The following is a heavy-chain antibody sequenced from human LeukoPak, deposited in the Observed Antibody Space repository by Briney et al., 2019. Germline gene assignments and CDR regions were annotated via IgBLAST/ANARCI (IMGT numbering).Heavy chain of an antibody. V-gene: IGHV3-30*18. CDR1: GFTFSSYG. D-gene: IGHD6-25*01. Sequence: GGSLRLSCAASGFTFSSYGMHWVRQAPGKGLEWVAVISYGGSNKYYADSVKGRFTISRDNSKNTLYLQMNSLRAEDTAVYYCAKSGQRGYYFDYWGQGTLVTVSS. CDR3: AKSGQRGYYFDY. J-gene: IGHJ4*02. CDR2: ISYGGSNK.